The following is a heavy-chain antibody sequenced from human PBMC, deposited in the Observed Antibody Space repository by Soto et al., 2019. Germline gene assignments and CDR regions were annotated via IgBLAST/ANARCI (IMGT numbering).Heavy chain of an antibody. Sequence: EVQLVESGGGLVQPGGSLRLSCAASGFTFSSYWMSWVRQAPGKGLEWVANIKKDGSEKYYVDSVKGRFTISRDNAKNTLYLQMNSRRAEDTAVYYCARAKEQQLLRFEYWGQGTLVTVSS. CDR2: IKKDGSEK. V-gene: IGHV3-7*03. D-gene: IGHD6-13*01. CDR1: GFTFSSYW. J-gene: IGHJ4*02. CDR3: ARAKEQQLLRFEY.